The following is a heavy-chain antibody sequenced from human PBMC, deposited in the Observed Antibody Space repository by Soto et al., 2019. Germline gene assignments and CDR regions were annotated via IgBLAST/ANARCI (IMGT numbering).Heavy chain of an antibody. V-gene: IGHV1-3*01. CDR1: RYTFITYA. J-gene: IGHJ4*02. CDR2: INPENGNT. CDR3: ARVIFGLLIIGVSDF. D-gene: IGHD3-3*01. Sequence: QVQLLQSGAEVKKPGASVKVSCKASRYTFITYAMHWVRQPPGQRLEWMGWINPENGNTKYSEKFQGRVTITRDTSASTAYMELSSLRSEDTAVYYCARVIFGLLIIGVSDFWGQGTLVTVSS.